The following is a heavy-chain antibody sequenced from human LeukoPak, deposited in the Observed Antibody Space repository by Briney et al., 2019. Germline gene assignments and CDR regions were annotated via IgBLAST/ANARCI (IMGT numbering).Heavy chain of an antibody. CDR1: GLHFSGTA. CDR3: AKDGAQYSSGPECDP. V-gene: IGHV3-23*01. Sequence: GGSLRLSCAASGLHFSGTAMSWVRQAPGKGLEWVSAISHDGMNAYYADSVKGRFTISRDNSKKTVSLEMRSLTAADTGVYYCAKDGAQYSSGPECDPRGQGALVTVSP. J-gene: IGHJ5*02. D-gene: IGHD6-19*01. CDR2: ISHDGMNA.